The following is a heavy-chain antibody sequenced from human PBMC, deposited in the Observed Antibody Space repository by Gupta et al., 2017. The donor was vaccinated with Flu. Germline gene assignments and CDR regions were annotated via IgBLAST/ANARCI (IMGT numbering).Heavy chain of an antibody. J-gene: IGHJ4*02. CDR1: GFTFSSYA. V-gene: IGHV3-23*01. Sequence: EVQLLESGGGLVQPGGSLRLSCAASGFTFSSYAMSWVRQAPGKGLEWVSTIRGSGGSKNYADSVKGRVTSSRDNSKNTLYLQMNSLRAEDTAVYYCAKRIRWELPKDYGGQGTRVTGSS. D-gene: IGHD1-26*01. CDR2: IRGSGGSK. CDR3: AKRIRWELPKDY.